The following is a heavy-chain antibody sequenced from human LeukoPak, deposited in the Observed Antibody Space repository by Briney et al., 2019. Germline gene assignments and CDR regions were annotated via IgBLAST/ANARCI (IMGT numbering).Heavy chain of an antibody. J-gene: IGHJ4*02. Sequence: GGSLRLSCAASGFTFNSYWMSWVRQAPGKGLEWVANIKQDGSEKFHVDSVKGRFTVSRDNAKNSLYLQMNSLRAEDTAVYYCARYSSSGRMDYFDYWGQGTLVTVSS. D-gene: IGHD6-6*01. CDR1: GFTFNSYW. V-gene: IGHV3-7*01. CDR3: ARYSSSGRMDYFDY. CDR2: IKQDGSEK.